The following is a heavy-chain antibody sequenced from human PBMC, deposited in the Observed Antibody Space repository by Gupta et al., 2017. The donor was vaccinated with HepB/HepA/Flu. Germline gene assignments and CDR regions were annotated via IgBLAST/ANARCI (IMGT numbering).Heavy chain of an antibody. D-gene: IGHD3-22*01. CDR3: AKNYYDSGDYSAGDRAFDI. Sequence: VQLVASGGGVVKPGVTLRLYCAASVFTFTAYTTTCLRQAPGKGVEWVSSISGGRSYVDYADSLEVLFTISRDNAKNSLYLQMNSLRGEGTAIYYCAKNYYDSGDYSAGDRAFDIWGQGTMVTVSS. V-gene: IGHV3-21*01. CDR1: VFTFTAYT. J-gene: IGHJ3*02. CDR2: ISGGRSYV.